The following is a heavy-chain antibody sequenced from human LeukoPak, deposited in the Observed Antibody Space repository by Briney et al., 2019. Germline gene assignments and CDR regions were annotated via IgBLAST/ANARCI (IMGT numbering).Heavy chain of an antibody. Sequence: PGGSLRLSCAASRFTFSSYGMHWVRQAPGKGLEWVAVISYDGSNKYYADSVKGRFTISRDNSKNTLYLQMNSLRAEDTAVYYCAKDKRDTAMVIEYWGQGTLVTVSS. D-gene: IGHD5-18*01. CDR2: ISYDGSNK. J-gene: IGHJ4*02. V-gene: IGHV3-30*18. CDR3: AKDKRDTAMVIEY. CDR1: RFTFSSYG.